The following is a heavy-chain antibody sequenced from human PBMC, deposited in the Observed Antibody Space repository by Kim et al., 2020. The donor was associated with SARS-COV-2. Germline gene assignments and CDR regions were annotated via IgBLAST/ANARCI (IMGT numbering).Heavy chain of an antibody. J-gene: IGHJ4*02. CDR1: GGSISSSSYY. CDR2: IYYSGST. Sequence: SETLSLTCTVSGGSISSSSYYWGWIRQPPGQGLEWIGSIYYSGSTYYNPSLNSRVTISVGTSKKQFSLNLSSVTAADTAVYYCARHSGAAPGPIHYWGQG. D-gene: IGHD6-13*01. CDR3: ARHSGAAPGPIHY. V-gene: IGHV4-39*01.